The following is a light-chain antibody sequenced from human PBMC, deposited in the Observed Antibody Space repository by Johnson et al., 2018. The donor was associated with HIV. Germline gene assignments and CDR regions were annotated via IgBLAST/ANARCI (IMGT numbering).Light chain of an antibody. CDR2: ENN. J-gene: IGLJ1*01. CDR3: GAWDSSLSAGV. V-gene: IGLV1-51*02. CDR1: SSNIGNNY. Sequence: QSALTQPPSVSAAPGQKVTISCSGSSSNIGNNYVSWYQQVPGTAPKLLIYENNKRPSGIPDRFSGSKSGTSATLGITGLQTGDEADYYCGAWDSSLSAGVFGTGTKVTVL.